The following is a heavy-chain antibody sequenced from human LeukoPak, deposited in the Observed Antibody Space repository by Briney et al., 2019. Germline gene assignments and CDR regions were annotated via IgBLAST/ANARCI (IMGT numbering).Heavy chain of an antibody. Sequence: GRSLRLSCKRSGYNFATYWIGWVRPMPGKGLEWMGVIYPDDSTTAYSPSFQGQVTISVDKSITTAYLQWSSLKASDTAMYYCARLRFQSGNTYYFDYWGQGSLVTVSS. CDR3: ARLRFQSGNTYYFDY. CDR2: IYPDDSTT. D-gene: IGHD1-26*01. CDR1: GYNFATYW. V-gene: IGHV5-51*01. J-gene: IGHJ4*02.